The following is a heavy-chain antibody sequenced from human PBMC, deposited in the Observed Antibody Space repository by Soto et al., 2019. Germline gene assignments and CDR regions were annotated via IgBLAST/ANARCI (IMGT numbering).Heavy chain of an antibody. CDR2: IDPSDSYT. V-gene: IGHV5-10-1*01. J-gene: IGHJ6*02. D-gene: IGHD6-13*01. Sequence: GESLKISCKGSGYSFTSYWISWVRQMPGKGLEWMGRIDPSDSYTNYSPSFQGHVTISADKSISTAYLQWSSLKASDTAMYYCARSRYSSSWYRADYYYGMDVWGQGTTVTVSS. CDR3: ARSRYSSSWYRADYYYGMDV. CDR1: GYSFTSYW.